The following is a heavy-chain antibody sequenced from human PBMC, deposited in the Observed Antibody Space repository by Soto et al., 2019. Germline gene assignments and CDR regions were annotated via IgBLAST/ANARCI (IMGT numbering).Heavy chain of an antibody. CDR3: AHRKSSSWLYYLDY. CDR1: VFSLSTRGVG. J-gene: IGHJ4*02. Sequence: SGPKLGNATQSLALDCSFCVFSLSTRGVGVGWIRQPPGKALEWLALIYWDDDKRYSPSLKSRLTITKDTSKNQVVLTMTNMDPVDTATYYCAHRKSSSWLYYLDYWGQGTLVTVSS. V-gene: IGHV2-5*02. CDR2: IYWDDDK. D-gene: IGHD6-13*01.